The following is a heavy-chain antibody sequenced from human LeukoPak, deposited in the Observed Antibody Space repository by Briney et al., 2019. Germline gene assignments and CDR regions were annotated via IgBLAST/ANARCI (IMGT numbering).Heavy chain of an antibody. Sequence: GASVKVSCKASGYTFTDYYMHWVRQAPGQGLEWMGWINPNSGGTNYEQKFQGRVTMTWDTSISTAYMELSRLRSDDTAVYYCARDLLVRGIMRDYWGQGTLVTVSS. CDR3: ARDLLVRGIMRDY. CDR2: INPNSGGT. V-gene: IGHV1-2*02. D-gene: IGHD3-10*01. J-gene: IGHJ4*02. CDR1: GYTFTDYY.